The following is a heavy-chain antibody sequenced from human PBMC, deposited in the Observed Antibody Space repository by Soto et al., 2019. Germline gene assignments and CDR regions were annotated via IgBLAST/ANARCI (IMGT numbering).Heavy chain of an antibody. V-gene: IGHV3-43D*04. CDR2: ISWDGGST. CDR1: GFTFDDYA. D-gene: IGHD3-3*01. J-gene: IGHJ6*02. CDR3: AKGGHYDFWSGYLLYYYGMDV. Sequence: GGSLRLSCAASGFTFDDYAMHWVRQAPGKGLEWVSLISWDGGSTYYADSVKDRFTISRDNSKNSLYLQMNSLRAEDTALYYCAKGGHYDFWSGYLLYYYGMDVWGQGTTVTVS.